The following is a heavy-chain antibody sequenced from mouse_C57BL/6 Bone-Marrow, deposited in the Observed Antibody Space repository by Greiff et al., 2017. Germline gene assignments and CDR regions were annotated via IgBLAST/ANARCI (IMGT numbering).Heavy chain of an antibody. D-gene: IGHD1-1*02. J-gene: IGHJ4*01. CDR1: GFTFSSYA. Sequence: EVKLVESGAGLVKPGGSLKLSCAASGFTFSSYAMSWVRQTPEKRLEWVAYISSGGDYIYYADTVKGRFTISRDNARNTLYLQMSSLKSEDTSMYYCTRRGLWPHYYAMDYWGQGTSVTVSS. V-gene: IGHV5-9-1*02. CDR2: ISSGGDYI. CDR3: TRRGLWPHYYAMDY.